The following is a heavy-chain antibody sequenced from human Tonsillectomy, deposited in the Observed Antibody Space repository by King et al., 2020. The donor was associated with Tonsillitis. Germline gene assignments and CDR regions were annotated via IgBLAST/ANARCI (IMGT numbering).Heavy chain of an antibody. J-gene: IGHJ4*02. CDR1: GFSFSSFA. V-gene: IGHV3-30*04. D-gene: IGHD3-22*01. CDR2: ASHDGSSK. Sequence: VQLVESGGGVVQPGRSLRLSCAASGFSFSSFAMQWVRQAPGKGLECVAVASHDGSSKRYADSVKGRFTISRDNSENTLYLQMNSLRAEDTAVYYCARNYYDGSGRLDSWGQGTLVTVSS. CDR3: ARNYYDGSGRLDS.